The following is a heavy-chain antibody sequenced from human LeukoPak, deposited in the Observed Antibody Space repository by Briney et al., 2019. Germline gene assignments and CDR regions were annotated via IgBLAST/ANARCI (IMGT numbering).Heavy chain of an antibody. CDR1: GFICSSYA. V-gene: IGHV3-23*01. D-gene: IGHD3-22*01. J-gene: IGHJ3*01. Sequence: GGSLRLSCAASGFICSSYAMTWVRQAQGKGLEWVSAISASGADTYYADSVKGRFTISRDNSKNTLYLHMSSLRADDTAVYFCAKRPRDSSGYYLGAFDGWGQGTTVTVSS. CDR3: AKRPRDSSGYYLGAFDG. CDR2: ISASGADT.